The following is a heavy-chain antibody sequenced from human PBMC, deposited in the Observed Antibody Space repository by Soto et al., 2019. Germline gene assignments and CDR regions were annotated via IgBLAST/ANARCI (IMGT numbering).Heavy chain of an antibody. V-gene: IGHV4-34*01. CDR1: GGSFSGYY. D-gene: IGHD3-3*01. Sequence: PSETLSLTCAVYGGSFSGYYWSWIRQPPGKGLEWIGEINHSGSTNYNPSLKRRVTISVDTSKNQFSLKLSSVTAADTAVYYCARGGLRFLSNDYWGQGTLVTVSS. CDR3: ARGGLRFLSNDY. CDR2: INHSGST. J-gene: IGHJ4*02.